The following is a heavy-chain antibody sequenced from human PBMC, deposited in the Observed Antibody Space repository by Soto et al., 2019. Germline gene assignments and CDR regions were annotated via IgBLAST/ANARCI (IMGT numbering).Heavy chain of an antibody. CDR3: ASGDYGDYGLDY. CDR2: IYHSGSS. V-gene: IGHV4-30-2*01. Sequence: QLQLQESGSGLVKPSQTLSLTCAVSGGSISSGGYSWSWIRQPPGKGLEWIGYIYHSGSSYYNPSIKRRVTISVDRSKTQFSLKLSYVTAADTAVYSCASGDYGDYGLDYWGQGTLVTVSS. J-gene: IGHJ4*02. D-gene: IGHD4-17*01. CDR1: GGSISSGGYS.